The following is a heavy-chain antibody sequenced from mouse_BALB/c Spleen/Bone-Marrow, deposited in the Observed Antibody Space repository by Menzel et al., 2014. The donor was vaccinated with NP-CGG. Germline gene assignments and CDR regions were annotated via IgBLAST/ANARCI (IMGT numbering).Heavy chain of an antibody. D-gene: IGHD3-2*01. V-gene: IGHV5-4*02. J-gene: IGHJ4*01. CDR2: ISDGGSYT. CDR3: ARGGQLGAMDY. Sequence: EVKLVESGGGLVKPGGSLKLSCAASGFTFSDYYMYWVRQTPEKRLEWVATISDGGSYTYYPDSVKGRFTISRDNAKNNLYLQMSGLKSEDTAMYYCARGGQLGAMDYWGQGTSVTVSS. CDR1: GFTFSDYY.